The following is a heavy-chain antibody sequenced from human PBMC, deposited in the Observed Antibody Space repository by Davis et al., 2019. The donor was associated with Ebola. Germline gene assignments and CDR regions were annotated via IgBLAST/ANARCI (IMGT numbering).Heavy chain of an antibody. CDR1: GGSISSYY. V-gene: IGHV4-59*08. CDR3: ARRNQGYYYYGMDV. Sequence: SETLSLTCTVSGGSISSYYWSWIRQPPGKGLEWIGYIYYSGSTNYNPSLKSRVTISVDTSKNQFSLKLRSVTAADTAVYYCARRNQGYYYYGMDVWGQGTTVTVSS. D-gene: IGHD2/OR15-2a*01. J-gene: IGHJ6*02. CDR2: IYYSGST.